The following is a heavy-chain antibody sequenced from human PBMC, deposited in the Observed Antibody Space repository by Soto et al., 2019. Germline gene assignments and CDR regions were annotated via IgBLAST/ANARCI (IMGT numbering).Heavy chain of an antibody. CDR3: ARGVTAGVDY. J-gene: IGHJ4*02. V-gene: IGHV1-8*01. Sequence: ASVKVSCKASGYSFTRLDINWVRQTTGQGLEWMGWMQPSSGRTGYAQKFQGRVTMTRDTSINTAYMELSSLTSDDTAFYYCARGVTAGVDYWGQGTLVTVSS. D-gene: IGHD1-26*01. CDR2: MQPSSGRT. CDR1: GYSFTRLD.